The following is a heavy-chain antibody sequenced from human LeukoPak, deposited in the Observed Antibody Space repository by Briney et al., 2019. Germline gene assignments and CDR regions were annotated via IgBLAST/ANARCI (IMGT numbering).Heavy chain of an antibody. J-gene: IGHJ6*04. D-gene: IGHD3-10*02. CDR2: LYSGGGT. V-gene: IGHV3-53*01. CDR3: AELGITMIGGV. Sequence: GGSLRLSCAASGFIVSSNYMSWVRQAPGKGLEWVSVLYSGGGTYYADSVKGRFTISRDNSKNTLYLQMNSLRAEDTAVYYWAELGITMIGGVWGKGTTVTISS. CDR1: GFIVSSNY.